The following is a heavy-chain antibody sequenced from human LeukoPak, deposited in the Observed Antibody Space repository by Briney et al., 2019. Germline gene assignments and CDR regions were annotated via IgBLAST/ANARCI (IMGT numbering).Heavy chain of an antibody. CDR2: ISAYNVNT. CDR1: GYNLISYG. D-gene: IGHD3-22*01. J-gene: IGHJ4*02. CDR3: ARPYDTSGYYNYYLDY. Sequence: ASVKVSCKASGYNLISYGIIWVRQAPGQGLEWMGWISAYNVNTNYARKFQGRVTMTTDTSTSTAYMELRSLKSDDTAVYFCARPYDTSGYYNYYLDYWGQGTLVTVSS. V-gene: IGHV1-18*01.